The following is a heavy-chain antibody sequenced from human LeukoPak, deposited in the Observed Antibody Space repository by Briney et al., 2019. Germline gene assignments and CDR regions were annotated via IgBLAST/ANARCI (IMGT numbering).Heavy chain of an antibody. CDR3: ARGNYYDSSGFDY. CDR2: IYYSGST. D-gene: IGHD3-22*01. V-gene: IGHV4-59*01. J-gene: IGHJ4*02. CDR1: GGSISSYY. Sequence: SETLSLTCTVSGGSISSYYWSWIRQPPGKGLEWIGYIYYSGSTNYNPSLKSRVTISVDTSKNQFSLKLSSVTAADTAVYYCARGNYYDSSGFDYWGQGTPVTVSS.